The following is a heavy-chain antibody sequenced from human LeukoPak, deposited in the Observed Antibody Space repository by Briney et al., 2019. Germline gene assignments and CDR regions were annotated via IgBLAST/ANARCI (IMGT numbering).Heavy chain of an antibody. CDR2: ISSSGSTI. Sequence: GGSLRLSCAASTFTFSGYWTHWVRQAPGKGLEWVSYISSSGSTIYYADSVKGRFTISRDNAKNSLYLQMNSLRAEDTAVYYCARGQDIVVVPAAIVYNWFDPWGQGTLVTVSS. J-gene: IGHJ5*02. V-gene: IGHV3-48*04. CDR1: TFTFSGYW. D-gene: IGHD2-2*01. CDR3: ARGQDIVVVPAAIVYNWFDP.